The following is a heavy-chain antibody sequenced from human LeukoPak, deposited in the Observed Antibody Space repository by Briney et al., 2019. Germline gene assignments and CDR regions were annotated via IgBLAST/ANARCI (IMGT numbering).Heavy chain of an antibody. CDR3: ARDRKYSSSWSPNWFDP. CDR1: GYTFTGYY. V-gene: IGHV1-2*02. J-gene: IGHJ5*02. Sequence: ASVKVSCKASGYTFTGYYMHWVRQAPGQGLEWMGWINPNSGGTNYAQKFQGRVTMTRDTSISTAYMELSRLRSDDTAVYYCARDRKYSSSWSPNWFDPWGQGTLVTVSS. D-gene: IGHD6-13*01. CDR2: INPNSGGT.